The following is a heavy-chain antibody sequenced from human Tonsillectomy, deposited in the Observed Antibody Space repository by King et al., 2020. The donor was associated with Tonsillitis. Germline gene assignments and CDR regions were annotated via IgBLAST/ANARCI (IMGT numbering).Heavy chain of an antibody. V-gene: IGHV5-51*01. J-gene: IGHJ6*03. CDR2: IYPGDSDT. Sequence: VQLVESGAEVKKPGESLKISCKGSGYSFTNYWIGWVRQMPGKGLEWMGIIYPGDSDTRYSPSFRGQVTISVDKSISTAYLQWSSLKASDTAMYYCARTSDRDYGSGSFYNLAQYMDVWGKGTTVTVSS. CDR1: GYSFTNYW. CDR3: ARTSDRDYGSGSFYNLAQYMDV. D-gene: IGHD3-10*01.